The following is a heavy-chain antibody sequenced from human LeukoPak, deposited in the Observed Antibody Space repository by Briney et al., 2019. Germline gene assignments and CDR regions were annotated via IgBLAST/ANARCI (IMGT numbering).Heavy chain of an antibody. Sequence: GRSLRLSCAASGFTFSSYAMHWVRQAPGKGLEWVAVISYDGSNKYYADSVKGRFTISRDNSKYTLYLQMNSLRAEDAAVYYCASLDVYFDYWGQGTLVTVSS. CDR1: GFTFSSYA. J-gene: IGHJ4*02. CDR3: ASLDVYFDY. V-gene: IGHV3-30-3*01. CDR2: ISYDGSNK.